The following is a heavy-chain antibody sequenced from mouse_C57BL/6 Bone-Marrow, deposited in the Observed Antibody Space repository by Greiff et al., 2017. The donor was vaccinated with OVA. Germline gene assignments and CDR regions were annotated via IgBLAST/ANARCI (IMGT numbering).Heavy chain of an antibody. D-gene: IGHD1-2*01. CDR3: AKDLHYYWALAY. Sequence: VQLQQSGAELVKPGASVKLSCKASGYTFTSYWMHWVKQRPGQGLEWIGMIHPNSGSTNYNEKFKGKATLTVDKSSSTAYMQLRSLTSEDSAVYYCAKDLHYYWALAYWGQGTLVTVSA. V-gene: IGHV1-64*01. J-gene: IGHJ3*01. CDR1: GYTFTSYW. CDR2: IHPNSGST.